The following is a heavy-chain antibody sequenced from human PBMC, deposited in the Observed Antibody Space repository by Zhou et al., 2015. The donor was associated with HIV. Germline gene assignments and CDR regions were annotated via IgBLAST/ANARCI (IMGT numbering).Heavy chain of an antibody. CDR1: GGTFSNYG. J-gene: IGHJ2*01. Sequence: QVQLVQSGAEVKKPGSPVRVSCKASGGTFSNYGISWVRQAPGQGLEWMGGIVPFFGTANYAQKFQGRVTITADKSTSTAYMELSSLRSEDTAAYYCAREGWGSWYFDLWGRGTLVSVSS. CDR2: IVPFFGTA. D-gene: IGHD7-27*01. CDR3: AREGWGSWYFDL. V-gene: IGHV1-69*06.